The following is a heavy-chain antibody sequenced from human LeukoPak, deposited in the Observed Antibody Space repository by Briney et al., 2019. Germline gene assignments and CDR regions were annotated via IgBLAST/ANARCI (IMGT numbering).Heavy chain of an antibody. J-gene: IGHJ5*02. CDR2: FTGLGGK. V-gene: IGHV3-23*01. Sequence: GGSLRLACTASGFTFSTYTMMWVRQAPGKGLQWLATFTGLGGKYYADSVKGRFSVSRDYSTNTLYLQMNSLSAEDTAVYYCAKGDAGGKVDWFDPWGQGTLVTVSS. CDR3: AKGDAGGKVDWFDP. D-gene: IGHD2-15*01. CDR1: GFTFSTYT.